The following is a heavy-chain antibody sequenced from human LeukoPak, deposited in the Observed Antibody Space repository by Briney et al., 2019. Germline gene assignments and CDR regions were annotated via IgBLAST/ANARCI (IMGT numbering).Heavy chain of an antibody. CDR3: ARHLSGSAMAHYFDF. D-gene: IGHD2-2*01. V-gene: IGHV4-39*01. CDR2: VYYSGRT. Sequence: SETLSLTCTVSGGSISSSSYYWGWIRQSPLGLEWIASVYYSGRTDYNPSLQTRVSVSVDRSKNQVSLKLYSVTAADTAMYYCARHLSGSAMAHYFDFWGQGTAVTVSS. J-gene: IGHJ4*02. CDR1: GGSISSSSYY.